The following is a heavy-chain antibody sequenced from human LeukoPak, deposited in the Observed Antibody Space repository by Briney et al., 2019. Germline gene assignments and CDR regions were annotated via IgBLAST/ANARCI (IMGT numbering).Heavy chain of an antibody. J-gene: IGHJ3*02. CDR2: ISYDGSNK. CDR1: GFIFSTYG. CDR3: ANGYYYGSGSYYKEAFDI. D-gene: IGHD3-10*01. Sequence: PGRSLRLSCAASGFIFSTYGMHWVRQAPGKGLEWVVVISYDGSNKYYADSVKGRFTISRDNSKNTLYLQMNSLRAEDTAVYYCANGYYYGSGSYYKEAFDIWGQGTMVTVSS. V-gene: IGHV3-30*18.